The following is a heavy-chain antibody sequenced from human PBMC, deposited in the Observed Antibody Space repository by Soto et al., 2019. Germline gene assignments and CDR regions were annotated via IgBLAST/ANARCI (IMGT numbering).Heavy chain of an antibody. J-gene: IGHJ3*01. V-gene: IGHV4-34*12. CDR2: LIHGGST. CDR3: ARSPLSYDYVRQTWREVGDSFDV. CDR1: NPSLGAFH. Sequence: PSETLSLTCAIYNPSLGAFHWTWIRQPPGKGLEWIGELIHGGSTNYNPSLKSRVTFSLDTSKSQFSLHVMSVTAADTAVYYCARSPLSYDYVRQTWREVGDSFDVWGRGTSVTVSS. D-gene: IGHD3-10*02.